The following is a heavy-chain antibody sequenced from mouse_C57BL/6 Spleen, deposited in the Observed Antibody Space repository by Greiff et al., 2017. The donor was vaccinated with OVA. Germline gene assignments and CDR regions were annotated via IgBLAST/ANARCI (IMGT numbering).Heavy chain of an antibody. V-gene: IGHV1-55*01. CDR1: GYTFTSYW. J-gene: IGHJ4*01. CDR3: ANYGSSYGAMDY. CDR2: IYPGSGST. Sequence: VQLQQPGAELVKPGASVKMSCKASGYTFTSYWITWVKQRPGQGLEWIGDIYPGSGSTNYNEKFKSKATLTVDTSSSTAYMQLSSLTSEDSAVYYCANYGSSYGAMDYWGQGTSVTVSS. D-gene: IGHD1-1*01.